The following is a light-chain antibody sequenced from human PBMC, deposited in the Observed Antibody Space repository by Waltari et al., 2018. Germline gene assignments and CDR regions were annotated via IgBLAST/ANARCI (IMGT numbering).Light chain of an antibody. CDR2: AAS. CDR3: QQYGSSPFT. J-gene: IGKJ3*01. CDR1: ESVRNSA. Sequence: EIVLTQSPGTLSLSPGERATLSCRASESVRNSALAWYQQKHGQAPRFLIYAASSRASGIPDMFSGSGSGTDFILTISRLEPEDFGVYYCQQYGSSPFTFGPGTRLDI. V-gene: IGKV3-20*01.